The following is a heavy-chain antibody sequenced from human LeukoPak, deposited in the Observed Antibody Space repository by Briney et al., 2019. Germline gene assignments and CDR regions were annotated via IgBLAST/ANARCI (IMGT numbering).Heavy chain of an antibody. J-gene: IGHJ4*02. D-gene: IGHD3-10*01. Sequence: GESLKISCKGSGYSFTSYWIGWVRQMPGKGLEWMWIIYPGDSDTRYSPSFQGQVTISADKSISTAYLQWSSLKASDTAMYYCARQSITMVRGARYFDYWGQGTLVTVSS. V-gene: IGHV5-51*01. CDR2: IYPGDSDT. CDR1: GYSFTSYW. CDR3: ARQSITMVRGARYFDY.